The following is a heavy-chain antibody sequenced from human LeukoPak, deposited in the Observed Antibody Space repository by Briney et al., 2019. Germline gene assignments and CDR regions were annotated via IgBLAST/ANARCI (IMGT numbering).Heavy chain of an antibody. CDR3: ARVGRDRFDY. CDR1: GGSFSGYY. V-gene: IGHV4-34*01. J-gene: IGHJ4*02. CDR2: INHSGST. D-gene: IGHD5-24*01. Sequence: SETLSLTCAVYGGSFSGYYWSWIRQPPGKGLEWIGEINHSGSTNYNPSLKSRVTISVDTSKNQFSLKLSSVTAADTAVYYCARVGRDRFDYWGQGTLVTVSS.